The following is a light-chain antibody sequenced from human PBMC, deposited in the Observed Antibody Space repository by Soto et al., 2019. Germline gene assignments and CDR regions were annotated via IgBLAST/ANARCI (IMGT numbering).Light chain of an antibody. V-gene: IGKV3-15*01. CDR1: QSVSSN. CDR3: KQYNNWPQT. CDR2: GSS. J-gene: IGKJ1*01. Sequence: EIVMTESPATLSVCPGERATLSCRASQSVSSNLAWYQHKPGQAPRLLIYGSSTSATGIPARFSGSGSGTEFTLTISSLQSEGFAVYYCKQYNNWPQTFGKGTKVDIK.